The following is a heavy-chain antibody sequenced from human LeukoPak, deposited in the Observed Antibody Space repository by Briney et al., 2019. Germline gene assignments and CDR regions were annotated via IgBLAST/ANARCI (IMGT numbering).Heavy chain of an antibody. D-gene: IGHD3-10*01. J-gene: IGHJ4*02. V-gene: IGHV3-74*01. CDR2: INSDGSST. CDR1: GFTFSTHW. CDR3: VRVLFSNSGY. Sequence: GGSLRLSCAASGFTFSTHWMHWVRQAPGKGLMWVSRINSDGSSTNYADFVKGRFTISRDNAKNTLYLQMNSLRAEDTAMYYCVRVLFSNSGYWGQGTLVTVSS.